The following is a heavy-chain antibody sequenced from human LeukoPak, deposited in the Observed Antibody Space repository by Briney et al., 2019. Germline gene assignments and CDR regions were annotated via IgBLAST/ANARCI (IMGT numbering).Heavy chain of an antibody. Sequence: GGSLRLSCAASGFTVSSNYMSWVRQAPGKGLEWVSVIYSGGSTYYAGSVKGRFTISRDNSKNTLYLQMNSLRAEDTAVYYCARVSRNTAMVTYSDYWGQGTLVTVSS. CDR2: IYSGGST. CDR1: GFTVSSNY. CDR3: ARVSRNTAMVTYSDY. V-gene: IGHV3-53*01. J-gene: IGHJ4*02. D-gene: IGHD5-18*01.